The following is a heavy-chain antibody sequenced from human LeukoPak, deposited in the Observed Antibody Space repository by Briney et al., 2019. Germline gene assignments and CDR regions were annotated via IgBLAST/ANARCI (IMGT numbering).Heavy chain of an antibody. CDR2: ISGSGGST. Sequence: PGGSLRLSCAASGFTFSSYAMSWVRQAPGKGLEWVSAISGSGGSTYYADPVKGRFTISRDNSKNTLYLQMNSLSAEATAVYYCAKDDGSSGVSCYDYCGQGTLVTVSS. J-gene: IGHJ4*02. V-gene: IGHV3-23*01. CDR1: GFTFSSYA. CDR3: AKDDGSSGVSCYDY. D-gene: IGHD2-15*01.